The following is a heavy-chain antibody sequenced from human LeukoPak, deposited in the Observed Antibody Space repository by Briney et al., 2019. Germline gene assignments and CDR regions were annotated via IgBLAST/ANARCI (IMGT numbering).Heavy chain of an antibody. CDR3: ARDNSDYDSSFFDY. D-gene: IGHD3-22*01. J-gene: IGHJ4*02. CDR2: IKQDGSEK. Sequence: GGSLRLSCAASGFTFNNYWMSWVRQAPGKGLEWVANIKQDGSEKYYVGSVKSRFTVSRDNAKNSLFLQMNSLRAEDTAVYYCARDNSDYDSSFFDYWGQGTLVTVSS. V-gene: IGHV3-7*01. CDR1: GFTFNNYW.